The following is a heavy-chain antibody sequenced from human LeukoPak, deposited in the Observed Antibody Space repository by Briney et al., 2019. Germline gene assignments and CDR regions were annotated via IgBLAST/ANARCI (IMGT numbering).Heavy chain of an antibody. CDR3: ARDSGSYYKPYYFDY. CDR1: GGSFSGYY. CDR2: INHSGST. J-gene: IGHJ4*02. Sequence: PSETLSLTCAVYGGSFSGYYWSWIRQPPGKGLEWIGEINHSGSTNYNPSLKSRVTISVDTSKNQFSLKLSSVTAADTAVYYCARDSGSYYKPYYFDYWGQGTLVTVSS. V-gene: IGHV4-34*01. D-gene: IGHD1-26*01.